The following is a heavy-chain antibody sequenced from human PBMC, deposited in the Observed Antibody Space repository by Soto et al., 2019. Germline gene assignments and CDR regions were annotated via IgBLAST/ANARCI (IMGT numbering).Heavy chain of an antibody. Sequence: SETLSLTCTVSGGSISSSSYYWGWIRQPPGKGLEWIGSIYYSGSTYYNPSLKSRVTISVDTSKNQFSLKLSSVTAADTAVYYCARIGDLTMIVVDDRSFDYWGQGTLVTVSS. V-gene: IGHV4-39*01. CDR3: ARIGDLTMIVVDDRSFDY. CDR1: GGSISSSSYY. J-gene: IGHJ4*02. CDR2: IYYSGST. D-gene: IGHD3-22*01.